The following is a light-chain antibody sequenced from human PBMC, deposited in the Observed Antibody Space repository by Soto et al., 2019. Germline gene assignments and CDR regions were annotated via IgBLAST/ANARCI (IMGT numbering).Light chain of an antibody. CDR1: QSISRW. Sequence: DIQMAQYPSTLSASVGDRVTITCRASQSISRWLAWYQQKPGKPPRLLIYDVSILESGVPSRFSGSGSGTEFTLSICSLQPDDFATYYCQQYTSSSPYTFGQGTKLDIK. CDR3: QQYTSSSPYT. V-gene: IGKV1-5*01. J-gene: IGKJ2*01. CDR2: DVS.